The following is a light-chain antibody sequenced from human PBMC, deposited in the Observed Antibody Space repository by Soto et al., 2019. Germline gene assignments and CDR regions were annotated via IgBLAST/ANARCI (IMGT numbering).Light chain of an antibody. CDR2: KAS. CDR3: QQYDSSWT. CDR1: QTIGSW. J-gene: IGKJ1*01. Sequence: DIQKTQAPSPLAGALGDRGHTTFRASQTIGSWLAWYQQKPGKAPKLLIYKASTLKSGVPSRFSGSGSGTEFTLTISSLQPDDFAVYYCQQYDSSWTFGQGTKVDIK. V-gene: IGKV1-5*03.